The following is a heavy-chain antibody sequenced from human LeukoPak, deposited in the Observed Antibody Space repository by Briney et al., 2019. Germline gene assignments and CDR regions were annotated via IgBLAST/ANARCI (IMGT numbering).Heavy chain of an antibody. CDR1: GFTFDDYA. CDR2: IGWNSGSI. CDR3: AKNRGSRRGTFDI. V-gene: IGHV3-9*01. Sequence: PGRSLRLSCAASGFTFDDYAMQWVRQAPGKGLEWVSGIGWNSGSIAYADSVKGRFTISRDNAKNSLYLQMSSLRAEDTALYYCAKNRGSRRGTFDIWGQGTMVTVSS. J-gene: IGHJ3*02. D-gene: IGHD3-10*01.